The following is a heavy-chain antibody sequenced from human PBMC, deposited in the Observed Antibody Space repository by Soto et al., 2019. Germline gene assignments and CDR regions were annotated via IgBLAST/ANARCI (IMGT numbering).Heavy chain of an antibody. D-gene: IGHD5-12*01. CDR2: LSRSGGAT. J-gene: IGHJ5*02. CDR3: AKGEMATIRNSFDP. CDR1: AFSLTSCS. Sequence: GSLRLSCATSAFSLTSCSMSWVRQTPGKGLEWVSALSRSGGATYYADSVKGRFTISRDTSTNTLYLQMSNLRAEDTAIYYCAKGEMATIRNSFDPWGQGTLVTVS. V-gene: IGHV3-23*01.